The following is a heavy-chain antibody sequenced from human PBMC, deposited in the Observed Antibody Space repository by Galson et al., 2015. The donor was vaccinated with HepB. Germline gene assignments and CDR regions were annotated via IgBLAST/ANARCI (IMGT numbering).Heavy chain of an antibody. CDR3: ARDRNGPGGDAFDI. Sequence: SVKVSCKASGYTFTDYPIHWVRQAPGQGLEWLGWIIPSSSGTNYAQKFQGWVTMTRDTSISTAYMELSSLRSDDTAIYYCARDRNGPGGDAFDIWGQGTLVTVSS. CDR2: IIPSSSGT. CDR1: GYTFTDYP. V-gene: IGHV1-2*04. J-gene: IGHJ3*02. D-gene: IGHD2-21*02.